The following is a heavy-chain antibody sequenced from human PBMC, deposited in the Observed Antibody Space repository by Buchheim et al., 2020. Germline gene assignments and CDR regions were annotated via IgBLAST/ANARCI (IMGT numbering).Heavy chain of an antibody. CDR3: AIDRVTTVTKAYYGMDL. D-gene: IGHD4-17*01. V-gene: IGHV3-33*01. CDR1: GFTFSSYG. Sequence: QVQLVESGGGVVQPGRSLRLSCAASGFTFSSYGMHWVRQAPGKGLEWVAVIWYDGSNKYYADSVKGRFTISRDNSKNTLYLQMNSLRAEDTAVYYCAIDRVTTVTKAYYGMDLWADGTT. J-gene: IGHJ6*02. CDR2: IWYDGSNK.